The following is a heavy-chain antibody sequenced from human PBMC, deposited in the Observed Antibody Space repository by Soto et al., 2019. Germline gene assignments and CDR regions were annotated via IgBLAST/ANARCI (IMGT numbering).Heavy chain of an antibody. D-gene: IGHD5-18*01. CDR2: TYYRSKWYN. CDR1: GDSVSSNSAA. Sequence: PSQTLSLTCAISGDSVSSNSAAWNWIRQSPSRGLEWLGRTYYRSKWYNDYAVSVKSRITINPDTSKNQFSLQLNSVTPEDTAVYYCARTPFFYTSMVLAYFFYDWGQGTLVT. CDR3: ARTPFFYTSMVLAYFFYD. V-gene: IGHV6-1*01. J-gene: IGHJ4*02.